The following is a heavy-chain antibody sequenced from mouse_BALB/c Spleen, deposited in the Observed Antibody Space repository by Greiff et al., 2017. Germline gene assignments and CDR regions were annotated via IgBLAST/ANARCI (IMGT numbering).Heavy chain of an antibody. V-gene: IGHV1-63*02. Sequence: VHLVESGAELVRPGTSVKISCKASGYTFTNYWLGWVKQRPGHGLEWIGDIYPGGGYTNYNEKFKGKATLTADTSSSTAYMQLSSLTSEDSAVYFCARSHGSSPFAYWGQGTTLTVSS. D-gene: IGHD1-1*01. CDR1: GYTFTNYW. CDR3: ARSHGSSPFAY. J-gene: IGHJ2*01. CDR2: IYPGGGYT.